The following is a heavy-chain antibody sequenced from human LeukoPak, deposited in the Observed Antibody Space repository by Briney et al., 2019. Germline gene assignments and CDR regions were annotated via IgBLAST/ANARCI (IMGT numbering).Heavy chain of an antibody. V-gene: IGHV1-69*01. D-gene: IGHD6-6*01. CDR2: IIPIFGTA. CDR3: ARDRGAARPGFDP. Sequence: SVKVSCKASGGTFSSYAISWVRQAPGQGLEWMGGIIPIFGTANYAQKFQGRVTITADESTSTAYMELRSLRSDDTAVYYCARDRGAARPGFDPWGQGTLVTVSS. CDR1: GGTFSSYA. J-gene: IGHJ5*02.